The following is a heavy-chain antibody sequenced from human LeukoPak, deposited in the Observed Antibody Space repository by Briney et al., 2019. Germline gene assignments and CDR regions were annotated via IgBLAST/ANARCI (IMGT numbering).Heavy chain of an antibody. V-gene: IGHV3-74*01. D-gene: IGHD2-2*01. CDR3: AKDIALGYCSSTSCHPQPYYFDY. J-gene: IGHJ4*02. CDR2: INSDGSST. CDR1: GFTFSRYW. Sequence: GGSLRLSCAASGFTFSRYWRHWVRQAPGKGLVWASRINSDGSSTNYADPVKGRFTIPRDNTKNTLYLQMNSLRAEDTAVYYCAKDIALGYCSSTSCHPQPYYFDYWGQGTLVTVSS.